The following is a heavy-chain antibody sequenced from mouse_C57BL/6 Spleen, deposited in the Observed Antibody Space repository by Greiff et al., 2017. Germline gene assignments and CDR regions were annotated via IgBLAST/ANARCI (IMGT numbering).Heavy chain of an antibody. Sequence: QVQLQQPGAELVKPGASVKLSCKASGYTFTGSWMQWVNQRPGQGLEWIGEIDPSDSYTNYNQKFTGKATWTVGTSSSTAYMQLSSLTSEATAVYYCARHDYYYAMDYWGQGTSVTVAS. CDR2: IDPSDSYT. J-gene: IGHJ4*01. D-gene: IGHD2-4*01. CDR1: GYTFTGSW. V-gene: IGHV1-50*01. CDR3: ARHDYYYAMDY.